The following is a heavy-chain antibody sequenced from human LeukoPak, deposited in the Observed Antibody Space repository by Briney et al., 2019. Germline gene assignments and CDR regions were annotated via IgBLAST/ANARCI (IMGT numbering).Heavy chain of an antibody. J-gene: IGHJ4*02. Sequence: GGSLRLSCAASGFTFSSYSMNWVRQAPGKGLEWVSLISWDGGSTYYADSVKGRFTISRDNSKNSLSLQMNSLRAEDTALYYCAKDGKNYFDYWGQGTLVTVSS. CDR1: GFTFSSYS. CDR2: ISWDGGST. V-gene: IGHV3-43*01. CDR3: AKDGKNYFDY.